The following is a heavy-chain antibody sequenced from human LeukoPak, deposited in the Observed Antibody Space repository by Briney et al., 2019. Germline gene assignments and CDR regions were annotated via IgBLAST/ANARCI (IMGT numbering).Heavy chain of an antibody. CDR1: GFTFSSYS. CDR2: ISSSSSYI. D-gene: IGHD2-2*01. V-gene: IGHV3-21*01. Sequence: GGSLRLSCAASGFTFSSYSMNWVRQAPGKGLEWVSSISSSSSYIYYADSVKGRFTISRDNAKNSLYLQMNSLRAEDTAVYYCARADCSSTSCYVYYYGMDVWAKGPRSPSP. J-gene: IGHJ6*02. CDR3: ARADCSSTSCYVYYYGMDV.